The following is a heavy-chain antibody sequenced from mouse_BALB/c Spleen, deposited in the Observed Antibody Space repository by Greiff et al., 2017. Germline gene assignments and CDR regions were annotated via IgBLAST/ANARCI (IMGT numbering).Heavy chain of an antibody. D-gene: IGHD1-1*01. CDR2: INPYNGGT. CDR3: AREEDFGSSLDYAMDY. J-gene: IGHJ4*01. V-gene: IGHV1-26*01. Sequence: EVQLQQSGAELVKPGASVKLSCKASGYTMNWVKQSHGKNLEWIGLINPYNGGTSYNQKFKGKATLTVDKSSSTAYMELLSLTSEDSAVYYCAREEDFGSSLDYAMDYWGQGTSVTVSS. CDR1: GYT.